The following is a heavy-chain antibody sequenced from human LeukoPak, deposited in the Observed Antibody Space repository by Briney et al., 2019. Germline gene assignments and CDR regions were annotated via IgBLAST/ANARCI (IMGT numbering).Heavy chain of an antibody. V-gene: IGHV1-69*13. Sequence: ASVKVSCKASGGTFSSYAISWVRQAPGHGLEWMGVIIPIFGTANYAQKFQGRVTITADESTSTAYMELSSLRSEDTAVYYCARDSVYSSSSPSFDYWGQGTLVTVSS. CDR2: IIPIFGTA. J-gene: IGHJ4*02. D-gene: IGHD6-13*01. CDR1: GGTFSSYA. CDR3: ARDSVYSSSSPSFDY.